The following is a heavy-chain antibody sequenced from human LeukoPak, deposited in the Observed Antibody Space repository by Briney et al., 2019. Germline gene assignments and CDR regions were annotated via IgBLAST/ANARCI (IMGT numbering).Heavy chain of an antibody. CDR2: ISSSYI. D-gene: IGHD6-13*01. J-gene: IGHJ6*03. V-gene: IGHV3-21*01. CDR1: GFTFSSYS. CDR3: ARDRQQQLVTYYYYYMDV. Sequence: GGSPRLSCAASGFTFSSYSMNWVRQAPGKGLEWVSSISSSYIYYADSVKGRFTISRDNAKNSLYLQMNSLRAEDTAVYYCARDRQQQLVTYYYYYMDVWGKGTTVTVSS.